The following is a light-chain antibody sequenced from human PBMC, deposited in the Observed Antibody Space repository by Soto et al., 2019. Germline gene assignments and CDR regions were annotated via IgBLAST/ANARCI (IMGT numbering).Light chain of an antibody. CDR3: QVWDSSSDHYV. V-gene: IGLV3-21*04. J-gene: IGLJ1*01. CDR1: NIGIKS. Sequence: SYELTQPPSVSVAPGETARIPCGGNNIGIKSVHWYQVRPGQAPALVISYDSDRPSGIPERFSGSKSGNTATLTISRVEAGDEADYYCQVWDSSSDHYVFGSGTKVTVL. CDR2: YDS.